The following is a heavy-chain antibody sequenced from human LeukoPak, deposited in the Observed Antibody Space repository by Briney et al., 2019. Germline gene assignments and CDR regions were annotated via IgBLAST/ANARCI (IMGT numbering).Heavy chain of an antibody. V-gene: IGHV3-9*01. CDR1: GFTFDDYA. CDR2: ISWNSGSI. J-gene: IGHJ6*03. Sequence: PGGTLRLSCAASGFTFDDYAMHWVRQAPGKGLEWVSGISWNSGSIGYADSVKGRFTISRDNAKNSLYLQMNSLRAEDTALYYCAKGRAFANMDVWGKGTTVTISS. CDR3: AKGRAFANMDV. D-gene: IGHD3-10*01.